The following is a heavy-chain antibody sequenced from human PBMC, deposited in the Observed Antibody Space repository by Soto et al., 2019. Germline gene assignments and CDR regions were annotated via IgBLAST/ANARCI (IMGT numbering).Heavy chain of an antibody. CDR3: AREAAAGYYFDY. CDR2: INHSGST. V-gene: IGHV4-34*01. D-gene: IGHD6-13*01. Sequence: SETLSLTCAVYGGSFSGYYWSWSRQPPGKGLEWIGEINHSGSTNYNPSLKSRVTISVDTSKNQFSLKLSSVTAADTAVYYCAREAAAGYYFDYWGQGTLVTVSS. J-gene: IGHJ4*02. CDR1: GGSFSGYY.